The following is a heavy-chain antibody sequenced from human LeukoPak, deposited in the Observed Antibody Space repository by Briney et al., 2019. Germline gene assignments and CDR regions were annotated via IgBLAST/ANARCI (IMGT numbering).Heavy chain of an antibody. J-gene: IGHJ4*02. CDR1: GGTFSSYA. D-gene: IGHD2-15*01. Sequence: GASVKVSCKASGGTFSSYAISWVRQAPGQGLEWMGRIIPILGIANYAQKFQGRVTIIADKSTSTAYMELSSLTSEDTAVYYCARGGYCSGGSCYGDFDYWGQGTLVTVSS. CDR2: IIPILGIA. V-gene: IGHV1-69*04. CDR3: ARGGYCSGGSCYGDFDY.